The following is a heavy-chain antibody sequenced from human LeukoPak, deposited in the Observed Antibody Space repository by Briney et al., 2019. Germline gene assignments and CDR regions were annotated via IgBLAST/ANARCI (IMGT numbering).Heavy chain of an antibody. CDR2: IYYSGST. V-gene: IGHV4-59*01. Sequence: SETLSLTCTVSGGSISSYYWSWIRQPPGKGLEWIGYIYYSGSTNYNPFLKSRVTISVDTSKNQFSLKLSSVTAADTAVYYCARGTGYSSGWYGNYYYGMDVWGQGTTVTVSS. D-gene: IGHD6-19*01. CDR3: ARGTGYSSGWYGNYYYGMDV. J-gene: IGHJ6*02. CDR1: GGSISSYY.